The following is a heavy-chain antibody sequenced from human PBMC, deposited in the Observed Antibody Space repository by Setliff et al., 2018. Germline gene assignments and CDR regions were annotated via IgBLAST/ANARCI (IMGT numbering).Heavy chain of an antibody. CDR1: GGSINNYY. D-gene: IGHD3-22*01. J-gene: IGHJ1*01. CDR3: ARQDRFYDRSVFVEYFQH. Sequence: PSETLSLTCTVSGGSINNYYWSWIRQSPGKGLEWIGYIDTSGSTDYNPSLESRVTMSVDTSKNQISLKLTSVTAADTAVYYCARQDRFYDRSVFVEYFQHWGQGALVTVSS. CDR2: IDTSGST. V-gene: IGHV4-59*08.